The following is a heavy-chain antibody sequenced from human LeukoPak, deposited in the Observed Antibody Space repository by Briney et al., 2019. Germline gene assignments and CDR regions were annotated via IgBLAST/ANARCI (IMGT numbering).Heavy chain of an antibody. D-gene: IGHD6-13*01. J-gene: IGHJ4*02. V-gene: IGHV3-23*01. Sequence: GGSLTLSCAASGFTFSNYAMSWVRQAPGKGLEWVSGISESDGSTYYADSVKGRFTISRDTSKNTLYLQMNSLRAEDTAVYYCAKGRIAAAGDFDYWGQGNLVAVSS. CDR2: ISESDGST. CDR3: AKGRIAAAGDFDY. CDR1: GFTFSNYA.